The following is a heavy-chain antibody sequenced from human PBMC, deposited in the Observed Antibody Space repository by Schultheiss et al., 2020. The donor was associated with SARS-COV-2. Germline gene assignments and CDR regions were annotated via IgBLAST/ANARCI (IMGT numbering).Heavy chain of an antibody. Sequence: GGSLRLSCAVSGFTVSDNYMIWVRQAPGKGLEWVSAISGSGGSTYYADSVKGRFTISRDNAKNSLYLQMNSLRDEDTAVYYCARTWTQLVGPAYWGQGTRVTVSS. CDR2: ISGSGGST. CDR3: ARTWTQLVGPAY. CDR1: GFTVSDNY. V-gene: IGHV3-23*01. J-gene: IGHJ4*02. D-gene: IGHD6-6*01.